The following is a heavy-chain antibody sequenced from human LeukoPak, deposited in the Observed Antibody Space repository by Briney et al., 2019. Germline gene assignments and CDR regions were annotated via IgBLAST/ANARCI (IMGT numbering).Heavy chain of an antibody. V-gene: IGHV4-38-2*02. CDR3: ARDPGWLDFDY. CDR2: IYHSGST. Sequence: TSETLSLTCTVSGYSISSGYYWGWIRQPPGKGLEWIGSIYHSGSTHYNPSLKSRVTISVDTSKNQFSLKLNSVTSEDTAVYYCARDPGWLDFDYWGQGTLVTVSS. J-gene: IGHJ4*02. D-gene: IGHD6-19*01. CDR1: GYSISSGYY.